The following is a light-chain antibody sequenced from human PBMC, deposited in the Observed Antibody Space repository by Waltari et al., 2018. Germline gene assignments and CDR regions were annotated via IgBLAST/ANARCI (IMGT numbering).Light chain of an antibody. J-gene: IGKJ4*01. V-gene: IGKV4-1*01. CDR2: WAS. CDR1: QTIFYGSNNKNY. Sequence: DIVMTQSPDSLAVSLGERATINCKSSQTIFYGSNNKNYLAWYQQKPRQPPRLLLYWASTRESGVPDRFSGSWSGTDFTLTISSLQAEDVAVYYCQQYYDTPLSFGGGTKVEIK. CDR3: QQYYDTPLS.